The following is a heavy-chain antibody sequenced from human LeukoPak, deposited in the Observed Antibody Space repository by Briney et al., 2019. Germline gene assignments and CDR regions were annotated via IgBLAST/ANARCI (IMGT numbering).Heavy chain of an antibody. Sequence: PGGSLRLSCAASGFTFSSYAMHWVRQAPGKGLEWVAVISYDGSNKYYADSVKGRFTISRDNSKNTLYLQMNSLRAEDTAGYYCARGGGMAAAGLYWFAPGGKGPLVTVSS. D-gene: IGHD6-13*01. CDR3: ARGGGMAAAGLYWFAP. J-gene: IGHJ5*02. CDR1: GFTFSSYA. V-gene: IGHV3-30-3*01. CDR2: ISYDGSNK.